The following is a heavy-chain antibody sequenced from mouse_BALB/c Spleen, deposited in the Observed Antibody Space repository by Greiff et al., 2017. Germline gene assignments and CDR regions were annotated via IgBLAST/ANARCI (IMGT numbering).Heavy chain of an antibody. Sequence: EVKVIESGPSLVKPSQTLSLTCSVTGDSITSGYWNWIRKFPGNKLEYMGYISYSGSTYYNPSLKSRISITRDTSKNQYYLQLNPVTTEDTATYYCARGSDYDEAWFAYWGQGTLVTVSA. J-gene: IGHJ3*01. CDR1: GDSITSGY. V-gene: IGHV3-8*02. CDR3: ARGSDYDEAWFAY. D-gene: IGHD2-4*01. CDR2: ISYSGST.